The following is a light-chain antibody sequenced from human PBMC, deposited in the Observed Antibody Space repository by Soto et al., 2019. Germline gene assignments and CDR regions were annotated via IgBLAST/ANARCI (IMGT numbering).Light chain of an antibody. CDR2: LNSDGGH. Sequence: QSVLTQSPSASASLGASVKLTCTLSSGHSRYAIAWHQQQPEKGPRFLMKLNSDGGHGKGDGIPDRFSGSNSGAERYLSISSLQSEDETDYHCPTWGTGIQGVFGGGTKLTVL. J-gene: IGLJ3*02. CDR1: SGHSRYA. CDR3: PTWGTGIQGV. V-gene: IGLV4-69*01.